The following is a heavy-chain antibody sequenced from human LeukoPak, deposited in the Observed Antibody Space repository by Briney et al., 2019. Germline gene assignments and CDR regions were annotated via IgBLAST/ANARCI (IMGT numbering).Heavy chain of an antibody. J-gene: IGHJ4*02. CDR3: ARVYLERLTAGYFDH. CDR1: GFTFSTYA. Sequence: GGFLRLSCAASGFTFSTYAMNWVRQAPGKGLEWVAVISYDGRQNYYADSVKGRFTISRDNSKNTLYLQMNSLRDEDSAAYYCARVYLERLTAGYFDHWGQGTWVTVSS. CDR2: ISYDGRQN. D-gene: IGHD2-8*01. V-gene: IGHV3-30*04.